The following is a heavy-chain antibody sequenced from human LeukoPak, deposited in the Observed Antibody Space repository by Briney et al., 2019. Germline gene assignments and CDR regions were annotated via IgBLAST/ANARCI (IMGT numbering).Heavy chain of an antibody. CDR3: ARDDCSSISCYHNWFDP. CDR2: INSDGSST. Sequence: PGGSLRLSCAASGFTFSSYWMHWVRQAPGKGLVWVSRINSDGSSTNYADSVKGRFTISRDNAKNTLYLQMNSLRAEDTAVYYCARDDCSSISCYHNWFDPWGQGTLVTVSS. J-gene: IGHJ5*02. D-gene: IGHD2-2*01. V-gene: IGHV3-74*01. CDR1: GFTFSSYW.